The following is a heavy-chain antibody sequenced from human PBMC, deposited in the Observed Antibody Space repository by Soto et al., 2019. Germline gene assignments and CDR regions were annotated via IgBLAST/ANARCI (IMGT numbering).Heavy chain of an antibody. CDR3: ARDGSRGYSYGYFGY. Sequence: ASLKVSCKASGSTFPGYYMHWLRQAPGQGLEWIGWINPNSGDKNYAQKFHGWVTMTRDTSISTAYMELSRLRSDDTAVYYCARDGSRGYSYGYFGYWGQGTLVTVSS. CDR1: GSTFPGYY. CDR2: INPNSGDK. V-gene: IGHV1-2*04. J-gene: IGHJ4*02. D-gene: IGHD5-18*01.